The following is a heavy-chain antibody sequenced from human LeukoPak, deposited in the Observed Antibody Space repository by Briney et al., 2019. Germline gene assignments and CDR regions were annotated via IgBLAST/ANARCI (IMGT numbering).Heavy chain of an antibody. J-gene: IGHJ4*02. D-gene: IGHD3-10*01. V-gene: IGHV3-21*01. CDR3: ARARYGSGSYLDY. CDR2: ISSSSSYI. CDR1: GFTFSSYS. Sequence: GGSLRLSCAASGFTFSSYSMNWVRQAPGKGLEWVSSISSSSSYIYYADSVKGRFTISRDNAKNSLYLQMNSLRAEDTAVYYCARARYGSGSYLDYWGQGTLATVSS.